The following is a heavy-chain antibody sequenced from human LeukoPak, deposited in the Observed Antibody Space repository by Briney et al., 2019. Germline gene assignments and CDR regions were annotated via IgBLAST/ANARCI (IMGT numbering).Heavy chain of an antibody. Sequence: SETLSLTCTVSGGSISSSGYYWGWIRQPPGKGLEWIGTVYYTGSTYYNPSLKSRVTISEDTSKNQFSLKLSSVTAADTAVYYCAREGTAGTNLNWFDPWGQGTLVTVSS. CDR2: VYYTGST. CDR3: AREGTAGTNLNWFDP. J-gene: IGHJ5*02. V-gene: IGHV4-39*07. CDR1: GGSISSSGYY. D-gene: IGHD1-1*01.